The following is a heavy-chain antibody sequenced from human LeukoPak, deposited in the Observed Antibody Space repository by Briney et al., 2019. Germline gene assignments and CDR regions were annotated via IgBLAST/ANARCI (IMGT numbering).Heavy chain of an antibody. J-gene: IGHJ4*02. Sequence: GGSLRLSCAASGFTFSDHYMDWVRQAPGKGLEWVGRTRNKANSYTTEYAASVKGRFTISRDNSKNTLFLQMSSLRAEDTTVYFCAKDRRDYGDSSFDYWGQGTLVTVSS. D-gene: IGHD4/OR15-4a*01. CDR2: TRNKANSYTT. CDR1: GFTFSDHY. V-gene: IGHV3-72*01. CDR3: AKDRRDYGDSSFDY.